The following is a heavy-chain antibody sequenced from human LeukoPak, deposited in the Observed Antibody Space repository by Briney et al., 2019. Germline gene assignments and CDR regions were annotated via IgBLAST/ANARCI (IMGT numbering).Heavy chain of an antibody. CDR3: ARVKVGALGYNWFDP. Sequence: KPSETLSLTCTVSGGSISSYYWSWIRQPAGKGLEWIGRIYNSGSTNYNPSLKSRVTMSVDTSKNQFSLKLSSVTAADTAVYYCARVKVGALGYNWFDPWGQGTLVTVSS. CDR1: GGSISSYY. CDR2: IYNSGST. V-gene: IGHV4-4*07. J-gene: IGHJ5*02. D-gene: IGHD1-26*01.